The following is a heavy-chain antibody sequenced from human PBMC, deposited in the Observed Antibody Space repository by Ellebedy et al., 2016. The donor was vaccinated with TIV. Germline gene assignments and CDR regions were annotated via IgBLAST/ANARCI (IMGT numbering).Heavy chain of an antibody. V-gene: IGHV3-74*01. Sequence: GESLKISCAASGFSISSHRMHWVRQAAGKGLVWVSHISSDGSDTSYADSVKGRFIISRDHAENTLDLQMSSLRAEDTALYYCARHSGGHGFDIWGQGTMVTVSP. CDR2: ISSDGSDT. CDR1: GFSISSHR. D-gene: IGHD2-21*01. CDR3: ARHSGGHGFDI. J-gene: IGHJ3*02.